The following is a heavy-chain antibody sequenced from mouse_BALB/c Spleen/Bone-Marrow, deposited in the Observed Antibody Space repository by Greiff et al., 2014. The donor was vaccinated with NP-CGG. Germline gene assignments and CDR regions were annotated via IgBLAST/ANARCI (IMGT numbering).Heavy chain of an antibody. D-gene: IGHD1-1*01. CDR1: GFNIKDTY. J-gene: IGHJ2*01. Sequence: VQLLQSGAELVKPGASVKLSCTASGFNIKDTYMHWVKQRPEQGLEWIGRIDPANGNTKYDPKFQGKATITADTSSNTAYLQLSSLTSEDTAVYYCARYYYGSSYFDYWGQGTTLTVSS. CDR2: IDPANGNT. CDR3: ARYYYGSSYFDY. V-gene: IGHV14-3*02.